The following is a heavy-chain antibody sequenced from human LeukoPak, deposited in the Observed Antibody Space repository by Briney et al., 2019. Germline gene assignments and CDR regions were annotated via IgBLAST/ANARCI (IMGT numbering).Heavy chain of an antibody. V-gene: IGHV3-48*02. J-gene: IGHJ4*02. CDR1: GFTFSSDS. CDR3: AGEGSMIPGVMFDF. D-gene: IGHD3-10*01. Sequence: GGSLRLSCAGSGFTFSSDSMNWVRQAPGKGLEWVSYISGSSSTIFYADSVKGRFTISRDNAKKSLYLQMNSLRDDDTAVYYCAGEGSMIPGVMFDFWGQGALVTVSS. CDR2: ISGSSSTI.